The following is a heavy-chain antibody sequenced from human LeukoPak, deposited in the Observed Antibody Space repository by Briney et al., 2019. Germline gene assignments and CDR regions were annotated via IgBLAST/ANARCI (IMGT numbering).Heavy chain of an antibody. Sequence: PSETLSLTCAVYGGSFSGYYWSWIRQPPGKGLEWIGEINHSGSTNYNPSLKSRVTISVDTSKNQFSLKLSSVTAADTAVYSCARMVRGRGYYYYYMDVWGIGTTVTVSS. V-gene: IGHV4-34*01. CDR3: ARMVRGRGYYYYYMDV. D-gene: IGHD3-10*01. CDR1: GGSFSGYY. J-gene: IGHJ6*03. CDR2: INHSGST.